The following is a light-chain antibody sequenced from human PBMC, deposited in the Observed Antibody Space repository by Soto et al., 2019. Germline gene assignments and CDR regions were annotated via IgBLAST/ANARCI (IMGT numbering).Light chain of an antibody. J-gene: IGKJ5*01. Sequence: EIVLTQPPGTLSLSPRERATLSCRSSQSVSSSYLAWYQQKPGQAPRLLIYDSTNRAAGIPARFSGSGSGTDFTLTISSLEPDDFAVYYCQQRADWPITFGQGPRLEIK. CDR1: QSVSSSY. V-gene: IGKV3D-20*02. CDR3: QQRADWPIT. CDR2: DST.